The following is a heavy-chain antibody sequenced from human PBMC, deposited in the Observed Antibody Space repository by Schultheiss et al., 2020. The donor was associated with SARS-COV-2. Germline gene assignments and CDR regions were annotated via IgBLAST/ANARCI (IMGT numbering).Heavy chain of an antibody. J-gene: IGHJ6*02. CDR3: AKPTETYYYGLDV. CDR2: IKQDGSEK. D-gene: IGHD4-17*01. V-gene: IGHV3-7*01. CDR1: GFTFSSYW. Sequence: GGSLRLSCAASGFTFSSYWMSWVRQAPGKGLEWVANIKQDGSEKYYVDSVKGRFTISRDNSKNTLYLQMDSLRAEDTAMYYCAKPTETYYYGLDVWGQGTAVTVSS.